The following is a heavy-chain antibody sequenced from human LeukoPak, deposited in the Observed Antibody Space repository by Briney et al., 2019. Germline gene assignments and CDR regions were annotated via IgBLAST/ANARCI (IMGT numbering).Heavy chain of an antibody. CDR3: TRQDDPPPGGDSSGYYPDY. J-gene: IGHJ4*02. CDR1: GFTFGDYA. D-gene: IGHD3-22*01. Sequence: GGSLRLSCTASGFTFGDYAMSWFRQAPGKGLEWVGFIRSKAYGGTTEYAASVKGRFTISRDDSKSIAYLQMNSLKTEDTAVYYCTRQDDPPPGGDSSGYYPDYWGQGTLVTVSS. V-gene: IGHV3-49*03. CDR2: IRSKAYGGTT.